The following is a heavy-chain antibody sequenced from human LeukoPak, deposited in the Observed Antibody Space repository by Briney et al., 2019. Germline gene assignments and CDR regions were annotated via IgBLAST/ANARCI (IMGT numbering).Heavy chain of an antibody. V-gene: IGHV3-48*04. Sequence: GGSLRLSCAASGFTFSSYIMNWVRQAPGKGLEWVSYISSSSSTIYYADSVKGRFTLSRDNAKNSLYLQMNSLRAEDTAVYYCASTGRYCTSASCSNYFWGQGTLVTVSS. CDR3: ASTGRYCTSASCSNYF. J-gene: IGHJ4*02. D-gene: IGHD2-2*01. CDR2: ISSSSSTI. CDR1: GFTFSSYI.